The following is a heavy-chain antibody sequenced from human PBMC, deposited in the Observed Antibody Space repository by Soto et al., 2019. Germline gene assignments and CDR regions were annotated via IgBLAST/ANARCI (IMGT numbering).Heavy chain of an antibody. CDR1: GFTFSSYG. V-gene: IGHV3-30*18. CDR2: ISYDGSNK. J-gene: IGHJ4*02. CDR3: AKDRSERHRYFDY. D-gene: IGHD1-1*01. Sequence: GGSLRLSCAASGFTFSSYGMHWVRQAPGKGLEWVAVISYDGSNKYYADSVKGRFTISRDNSKNTLYLQMNSLRAEDTAVYYWAKDRSERHRYFDYWGQGTLVTVSS.